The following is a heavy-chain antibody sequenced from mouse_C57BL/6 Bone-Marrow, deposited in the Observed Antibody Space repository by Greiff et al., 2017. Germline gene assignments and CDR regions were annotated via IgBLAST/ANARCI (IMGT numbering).Heavy chain of an antibody. Sequence: DVKLVESGGDLVKPGGSLKLSCAASGFTFSSYGMSWVRQTPDKRLEWVATISSGGSYTYYPDSVKGRFTISRDNAKNTLYLQMSSLKSEDTAMYYCARYWAWFVYWGQGTLVTVSA. CDR1: GFTFSSYG. D-gene: IGHD4-1*01. CDR2: ISSGGSYT. CDR3: ARYWAWFVY. J-gene: IGHJ3*01. V-gene: IGHV5-6*02.